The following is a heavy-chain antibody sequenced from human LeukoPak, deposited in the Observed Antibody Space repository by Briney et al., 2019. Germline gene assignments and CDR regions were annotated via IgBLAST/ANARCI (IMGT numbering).Heavy chain of an antibody. D-gene: IGHD3-22*01. CDR3: ARVLNYYDSSGYYYYFDY. V-gene: IGHV4-4*07. CDR1: GGSISSYY. J-gene: IGHJ4*02. Sequence: PSETLSLTCTVSGGSISSYYWSWIRQPAGKGLEWIGHIYTSGSTNYNPSLKSRVTMSVDTSKNQFSLKLSSVTAADTAVYYCARVLNYYDSSGYYYYFDYWGQGTLVTVSS. CDR2: IYTSGST.